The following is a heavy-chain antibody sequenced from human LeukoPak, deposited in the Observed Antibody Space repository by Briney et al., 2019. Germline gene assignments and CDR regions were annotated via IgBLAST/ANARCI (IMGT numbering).Heavy chain of an antibody. J-gene: IGHJ4*02. CDR2: IYHSGTTYYT. CDR1: GDSISSGDYY. Sequence: SQTLSLTCTVSGDSISSGDYYWSWIRQPPGKGLEWIGYIYHSGTTYYTYYNPSLKSRITISVDRSKNQFSLKLSSVTAADTAVYYCARGPLTPNPKFDHWGQGTLVTVSS. CDR3: ARGPLTPNPKFDH. V-gene: IGHV4-30-2*01.